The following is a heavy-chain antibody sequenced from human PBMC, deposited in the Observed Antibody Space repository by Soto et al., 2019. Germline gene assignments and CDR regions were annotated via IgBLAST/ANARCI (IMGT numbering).Heavy chain of an antibody. CDR1: GFTFSSYG. V-gene: IGHV3-33*01. D-gene: IGHD6-19*01. CDR3: ARDLSRGSGWYYFDY. J-gene: IGHJ4*02. CDR2: IWYDGSNK. Sequence: QVQLVESGGGVVQPGRSLRLSCAASGFTFSSYGMHWVRQAPGKGLEWVAVIWYDGSNKYYADSEKGRFTISRDNSKNTRHLQMHSLRAEDTAVLYCARDLSRGSGWYYFDYWGQGTLVTLSS.